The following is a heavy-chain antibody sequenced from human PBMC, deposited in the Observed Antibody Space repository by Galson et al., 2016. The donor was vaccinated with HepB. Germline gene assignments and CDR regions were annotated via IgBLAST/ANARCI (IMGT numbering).Heavy chain of an antibody. V-gene: IGHV3-33*06. J-gene: IGHJ5*02. D-gene: IGHD2-15*01. Sequence: SLRLSCAASGITFSNYGMHWVRQAPGKGLEWVALIWNDGSNKYYADSVKGRFTISRDNSKDTLYLQMSSLRAEDTALYYCAKRYCSGGSCYHVDHWGQGTLVTVSS. CDR2: IWNDGSNK. CDR3: AKRYCSGGSCYHVDH. CDR1: GITFSNYG.